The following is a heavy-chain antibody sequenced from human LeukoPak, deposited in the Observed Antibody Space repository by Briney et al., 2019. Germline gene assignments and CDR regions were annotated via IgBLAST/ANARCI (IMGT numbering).Heavy chain of an antibody. J-gene: IGHJ6*03. Sequence: SETLSLTCTLSGGSISSYYWSWIRQPPGEGLEWIGYIYYSGSTNYNPSLKSRVTISVDTSKNQFSLKLSSVTAADTAVYYCARGYYGSGSYYTYYYYMDVWGKGTTVTISS. CDR2: IYYSGST. CDR1: GGSISSYY. CDR3: ARGYYGSGSYYTYYYYMDV. D-gene: IGHD3-10*01. V-gene: IGHV4-59*01.